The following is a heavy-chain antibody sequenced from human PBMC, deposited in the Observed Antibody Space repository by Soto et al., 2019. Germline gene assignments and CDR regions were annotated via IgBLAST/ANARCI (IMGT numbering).Heavy chain of an antibody. CDR2: IYYSGST. Sequence: SETLSLTCTVSGGSISSSSYYWGWIRQPPGKGLEWIGSIYYSGSTYYNPSLKSRVTISVDTSKDQFSLKLSSVTAADTAVYYCARLGLSFVGMDVWGQGTTVTVSS. CDR1: GGSISSSSYY. J-gene: IGHJ6*02. D-gene: IGHD3-3*01. V-gene: IGHV4-39*01. CDR3: ARLGLSFVGMDV.